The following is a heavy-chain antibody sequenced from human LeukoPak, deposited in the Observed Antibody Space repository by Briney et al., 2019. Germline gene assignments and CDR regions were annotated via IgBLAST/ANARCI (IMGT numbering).Heavy chain of an antibody. CDR1: GFAYSGSS. J-gene: IGHJ3*02. CDR2: IYSGGST. D-gene: IGHD5-18*01. V-gene: IGHV3-53*01. CDR3: ARESDGTAIAFDI. Sequence: GGSLRLSCTASGFAYSGSSMHWVRQAPGKGLEWVSVIYSGGSTYYADSVKGRFTISRDNSKNTLYLQMNSLRAEDTAVYYCARESDGTAIAFDIWGQGTMVTVSS.